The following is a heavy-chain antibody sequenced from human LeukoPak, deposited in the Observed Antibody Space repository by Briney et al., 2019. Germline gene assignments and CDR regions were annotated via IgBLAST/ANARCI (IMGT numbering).Heavy chain of an antibody. V-gene: IGHV4-39*07. J-gene: IGHJ5*02. D-gene: IGHD2-2*01. CDR1: AASISSSGDY. CDR3: AREEIVVVPAASTYNWFDP. Sequence: PSATLSLTRSVSAASISSSGDYGGSIRQPPGKRLEWIASIYYTASTYYHPTLKSRVTISVDTSKNQFSLKLSSVTAADTAVYYCAREEIVVVPAASTYNWFDPWGQGTLVTVSS. CDR2: IYYTAST.